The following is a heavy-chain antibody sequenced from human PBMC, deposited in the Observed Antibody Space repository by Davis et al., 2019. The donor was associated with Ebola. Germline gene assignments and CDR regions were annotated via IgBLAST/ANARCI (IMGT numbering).Heavy chain of an antibody. CDR2: INPSGGST. CDR1: GYTFTSYY. V-gene: IGHV1-46*01. Sequence: AASVKVSYKASGYTFTSYYMHWVRQAPGQGLEWKGIINPSGGSTSYAQKFQGRVTMTRDTSTSTVYMELSSLRSEDTAVYYCARGGSGWYYFDYWGQGTLVTVSS. CDR3: ARGGSGWYYFDY. D-gene: IGHD6-19*01. J-gene: IGHJ4*02.